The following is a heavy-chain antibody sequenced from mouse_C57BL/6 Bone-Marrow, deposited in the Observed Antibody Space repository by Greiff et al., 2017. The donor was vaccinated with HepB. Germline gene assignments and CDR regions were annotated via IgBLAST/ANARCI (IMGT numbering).Heavy chain of an antibody. J-gene: IGHJ2*01. CDR2: IDPENGDT. CDR1: GFNIKDDY. CDR3: TSYGNYDY. Sequence: VQLQQSGAELVRPGASVKLYCTASGFNIKDDYMHWVKQRPEQGLEWIGWIDPENGDTEYASKFQGKGTITADTSSNTAYLQLSSLTSEDTAVYYCTSYGNYDYWGQGTTLTVSS. V-gene: IGHV14-4*01. D-gene: IGHD2-1*01.